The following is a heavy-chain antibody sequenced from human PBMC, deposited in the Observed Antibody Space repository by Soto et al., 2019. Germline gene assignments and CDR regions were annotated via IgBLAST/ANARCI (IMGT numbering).Heavy chain of an antibody. Sequence: GGSLRLSCAASGLTFSSYAMSWVRQAPGKGLEWVSAISGSGGSTYYADSVKGRFTISRDNSKNTLYLQMNSLRAEDTAVYYCAKAGRGYSGYDPYSTFDYWGQGTLVTVSS. CDR1: GLTFSSYA. CDR2: ISGSGGST. V-gene: IGHV3-23*01. D-gene: IGHD5-12*01. CDR3: AKAGRGYSGYDPYSTFDY. J-gene: IGHJ4*02.